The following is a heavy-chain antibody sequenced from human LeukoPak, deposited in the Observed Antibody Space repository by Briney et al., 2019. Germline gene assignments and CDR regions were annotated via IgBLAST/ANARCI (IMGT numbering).Heavy chain of an antibody. J-gene: IGHJ4*02. CDR2: IYPGDSDT. D-gene: IGHD5-18*01. CDR1: GYSFTSYW. CDR3: ARRVLDGYSYGYFGY. V-gene: IGHV5-51*01. Sequence: GESLKISCKGTGYSFTSYWIGWVRQMPGKGLEWMGIIYPGDSDTRYSPSFQGQVTISADKSISTAYLQWSSLKASDTAMYYCARRVLDGYSYGYFGYWGQGTLVTVSS.